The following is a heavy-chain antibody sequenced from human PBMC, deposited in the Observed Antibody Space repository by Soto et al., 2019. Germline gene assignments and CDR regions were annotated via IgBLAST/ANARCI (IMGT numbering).Heavy chain of an antibody. CDR1: GGSISSGGYY. Sequence: SETLSLTCTVSGGSISSGGYYWSWIRQHPGKGLEWIGYIYYSGSTYYNPTLKSRVTISVDTSKNQFSLKLSSVTAADTAVYYCARLLRKYDSSGYHNWFDPWGQGTLVTVSS. D-gene: IGHD3-22*01. CDR3: ARLLRKYDSSGYHNWFDP. J-gene: IGHJ5*02. CDR2: IYYSGST. V-gene: IGHV4-31*03.